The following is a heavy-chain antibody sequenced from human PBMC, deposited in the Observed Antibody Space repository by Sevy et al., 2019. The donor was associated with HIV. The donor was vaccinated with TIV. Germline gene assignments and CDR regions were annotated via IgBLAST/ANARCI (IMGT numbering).Heavy chain of an antibody. CDR2: MTSSGSYI. CDR3: VRDGWNY. Sequence: GGCLRLSCAASGFTFSTSTMNWVRQAPGKGLEWVSLMTSSGSYILYADSVKGRFTISRDNAKNSVFLQMNSLRVEDTAVDYCVRDGWNYWGQGTLVTVSS. J-gene: IGHJ4*02. V-gene: IGHV3-21*01. D-gene: IGHD2-15*01. CDR1: GFTFSTST.